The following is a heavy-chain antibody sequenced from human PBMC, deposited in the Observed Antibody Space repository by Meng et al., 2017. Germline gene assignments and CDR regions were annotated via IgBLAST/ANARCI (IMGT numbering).Heavy chain of an antibody. CDR1: GGAVSSGSYY. CDR2: IYYSGST. Sequence: QVHPQESGPGLVRPSETLSLTCTVSGGAVSSGSYYWSWIRQPPGKGLEWIGYIYYSGSTNYNPSLKSRVTISVDTSKNQFSLKLSSVTAADTAVYYCARGLTYYYDSSGYYFDYWGQGTLVTVSS. V-gene: IGHV4-61*01. D-gene: IGHD3-22*01. CDR3: ARGLTYYYDSSGYYFDY. J-gene: IGHJ4*02.